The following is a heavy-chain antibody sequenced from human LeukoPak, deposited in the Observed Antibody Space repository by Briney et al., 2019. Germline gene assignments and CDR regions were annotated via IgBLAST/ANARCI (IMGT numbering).Heavy chain of an antibody. Sequence: SETLSLTCTVSDGSISSYYWNWIRQPPGKGLEWLGYISYSGSTNYNPSLKSRVTILVDTSKNQFSLKLSSVTAADTAVYYCARAGRDRQPFYFDYWGQGTLVTVSS. V-gene: IGHV4-59*01. D-gene: IGHD2-2*01. CDR2: ISYSGST. CDR3: ARAGRDRQPFYFDY. CDR1: DGSISSYY. J-gene: IGHJ4*02.